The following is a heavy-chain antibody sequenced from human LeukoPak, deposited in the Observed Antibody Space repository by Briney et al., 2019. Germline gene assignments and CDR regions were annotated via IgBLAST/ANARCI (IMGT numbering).Heavy chain of an antibody. CDR3: ARDSYGDDAFDI. CDR2: INHSGST. Sequence: PSETLSLTCAVYGGSFSVYYWSWIRQPPGKGLEWIGEINHSGSTNYNPSLKSRVTISVDTSNNHFSLKLSSVTAADTAVYYCARDSYGDDAFDIWGQGTMVTVSS. J-gene: IGHJ3*02. D-gene: IGHD4-17*01. V-gene: IGHV4-34*01. CDR1: GGSFSVYY.